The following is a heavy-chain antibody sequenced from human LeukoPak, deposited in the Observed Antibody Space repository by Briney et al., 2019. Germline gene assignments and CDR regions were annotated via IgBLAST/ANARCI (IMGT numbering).Heavy chain of an antibody. V-gene: IGHV3-21*01. CDR1: GFTFSSYG. CDR2: ISSGSTYI. D-gene: IGHD3-22*01. CDR3: ARGGSSGPYYFDY. Sequence: GGSLRLSCAASGFTFSSYGLSWVRQAPGKGLEWVSSISSGSTYISYADSLKGRFTISRDNAKNSLYLQMNSLRAEDTAVYYCARGGSSGPYYFDYWGQGTLVTVSS. J-gene: IGHJ4*02.